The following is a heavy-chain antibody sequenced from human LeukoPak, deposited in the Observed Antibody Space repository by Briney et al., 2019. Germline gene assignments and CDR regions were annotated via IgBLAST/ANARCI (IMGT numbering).Heavy chain of an antibody. V-gene: IGHV3-30*02. J-gene: IGHJ4*02. CDR3: AKDLPAAYFDY. Sequence: GGSLRLSCAASGFTFSNYGMHWVRQAPGKGLEWVAFVRSDGGIKYYADSVKGRFTISRDNSKNTLHLQMNSLRAEDSAVYHCAKDLPAAYFDYWGQGTLVTVSS. D-gene: IGHD2-2*01. CDR2: VRSDGGIK. CDR1: GFTFSNYG.